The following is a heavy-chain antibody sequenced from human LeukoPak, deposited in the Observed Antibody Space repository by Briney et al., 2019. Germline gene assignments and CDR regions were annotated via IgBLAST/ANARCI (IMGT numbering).Heavy chain of an antibody. J-gene: IGHJ6*02. V-gene: IGHV1-2*04. Sequence: ASVKVSCKASGYTFTGYYMHWVRQAPGQGLEWMGWINPNSGGTNYAQKFQGWVTMTRDTSISTAYMELSRLRSADTAVYYCARDRCSRTRCYYGMDVWGQGTTVTASS. CDR1: GYTFTGYY. CDR2: INPNSGGT. D-gene: IGHD2-2*01. CDR3: ARDRCSRTRCYYGMDV.